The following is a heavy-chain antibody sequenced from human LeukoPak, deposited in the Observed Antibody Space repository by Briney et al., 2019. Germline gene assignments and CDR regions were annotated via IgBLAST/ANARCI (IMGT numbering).Heavy chain of an antibody. CDR3: AELGITMIGGV. V-gene: IGHV3-30*02. Sequence: GGSLRLSCAASGFTFSSYGMHWVRQAPGKGLDWVAFIRYDGRNKYYADSVKGRFTISRDSSKNTLYLQMNSLRAEDTAVYYCAELGITMIGGVWGKGTTVTISS. J-gene: IGHJ6*04. CDR1: GFTFSSYG. CDR2: IRYDGRNK. D-gene: IGHD3-10*02.